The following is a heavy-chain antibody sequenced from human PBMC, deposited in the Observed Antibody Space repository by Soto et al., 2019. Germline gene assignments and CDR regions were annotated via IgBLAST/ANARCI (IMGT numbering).Heavy chain of an antibody. D-gene: IGHD2-8*01. CDR2: IYYTENT. CDR1: GGSISSGDYY. J-gene: IGHJ5*01. V-gene: IGHV4-30-4*01. Sequence: SETLSLTCTVSGGSISSGDYYWSWIRQPPGKGLEFLGYIYYTENTYYNPSLKSRVTISVDTSKNQFSLKLSSVTPDDTAVYYCARLIGNSWLDSWGQGTLVTVSS. CDR3: ARLIGNSWLDS.